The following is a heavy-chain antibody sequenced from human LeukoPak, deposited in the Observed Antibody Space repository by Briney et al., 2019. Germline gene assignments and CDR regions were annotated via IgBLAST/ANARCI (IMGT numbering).Heavy chain of an antibody. D-gene: IGHD6-13*01. CDR1: GGSISSSSYY. CDR3: AAAAVGYWFDP. V-gene: IGHV4-39*01. J-gene: IGHJ5*02. CDR2: MYYHGST. Sequence: PSETLSLTCTVSGGSISSSSYYWGWIRQPPGKGLEWIGSMYYHGSTYYNLSLKSRVTISVDTSKNQFSLKLSSVTAADTAVYYCAAAAVGYWFDPWGQGTLVTVSS.